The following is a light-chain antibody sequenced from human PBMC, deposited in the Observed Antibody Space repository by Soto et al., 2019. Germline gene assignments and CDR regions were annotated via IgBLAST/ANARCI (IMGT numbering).Light chain of an antibody. V-gene: IGKV1-39*01. CDR3: QQSYLTPRT. CDR2: AAS. CDR1: QRISTS. Sequence: IQMTQSPSSLSASAGDRVTITCRASQRISTSLNWYQHKVGRAPKLLIYAASRLHPGVPSRCSGSGSGTDFTLTISSLQPEDFATYYCQQSYLTPRTFGQGTKLEIK. J-gene: IGKJ2*01.